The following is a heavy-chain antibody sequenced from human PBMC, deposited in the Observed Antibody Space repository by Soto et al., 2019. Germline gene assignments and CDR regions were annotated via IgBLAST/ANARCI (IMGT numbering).Heavy chain of an antibody. CDR1: GGSISSGGYS. J-gene: IGHJ4*02. V-gene: IGHV4-30-2*01. CDR3: ARGGYETDYYGSGSYTLFDY. D-gene: IGHD3-10*01. Sequence: QLQLQESGSGLVKPSQTLSLTCAVSGGSISSGGYSWSWIRQPPGKGLEWIGYIYHSGSTYYNPSLQSRVTISVDRCKNQFSLKLSSVTAAETAVYYCARGGYETDYYGSGSYTLFDYWGQGTLVTVSS. CDR2: IYHSGST.